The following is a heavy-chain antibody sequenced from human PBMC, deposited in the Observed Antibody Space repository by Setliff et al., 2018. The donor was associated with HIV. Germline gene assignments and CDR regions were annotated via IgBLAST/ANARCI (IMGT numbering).Heavy chain of an antibody. CDR3: ARDWRSGYDLNFDY. Sequence: GGSLRLSCAASGFTFNKAWMSWVRQAPGKGLEWVANIKEDGSEKYYVDSVKGRFTISRDNAKNSLYLQMNSLRAEDTAIYYCARDWRSGYDLNFDYWGQGTLVTVSS. CDR2: IKEDGSEK. D-gene: IGHD5-12*01. J-gene: IGHJ4*02. CDR1: GFTFNKAW. V-gene: IGHV3-7*01.